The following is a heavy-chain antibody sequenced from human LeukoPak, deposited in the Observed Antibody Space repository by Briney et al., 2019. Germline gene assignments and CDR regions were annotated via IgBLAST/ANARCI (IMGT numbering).Heavy chain of an antibody. V-gene: IGHV3-48*04. Sequence: GGSLRLSCAASGFTFSSYSMNCVRQAPGKGLEWVSYISSSSSTIYYADSVKGRFTISRDNAKNSLYLQMNSLRAEDTAVYYCARGPESGSGSYNNWFDPWGQGTLVTVSS. CDR1: GFTFSSYS. D-gene: IGHD1-26*01. CDR2: ISSSSSTI. CDR3: ARGPESGSGSYNNWFDP. J-gene: IGHJ5*02.